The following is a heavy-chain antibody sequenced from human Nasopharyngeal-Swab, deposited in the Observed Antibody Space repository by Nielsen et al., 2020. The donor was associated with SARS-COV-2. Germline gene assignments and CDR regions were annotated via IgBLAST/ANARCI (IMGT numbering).Heavy chain of an antibody. CDR2: IDPSDSYT. V-gene: IGHV5-10-1*01. Sequence: VRQMPGKGLEWMGRIDPSDSYTNYSPSFQGHVTISADKSISTAYLQWSSLKASDTAMYYCARQRVNNWFDPWGQGTLVTVPQ. J-gene: IGHJ5*02. D-gene: IGHD6-25*01. CDR3: ARQRVNNWFDP.